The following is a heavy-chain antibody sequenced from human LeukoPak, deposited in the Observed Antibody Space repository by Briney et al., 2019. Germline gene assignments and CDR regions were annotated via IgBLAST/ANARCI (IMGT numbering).Heavy chain of an antibody. V-gene: IGHV3-21*01. CDR1: GFTFSSHN. D-gene: IGHD1-26*01. CDR3: ARDLTGAVFDF. Sequence: PGGSLRLSCAASGFTFSSHNMNWVRQAPMKGLEWVSSIGTDGSYIYYADSVQGRFTISRDNAKNSLYLQMNSLTAEDTAVYYCARDLTGAVFDFWGQGTLVTVSS. J-gene: IGHJ4*02. CDR2: IGTDGSYI.